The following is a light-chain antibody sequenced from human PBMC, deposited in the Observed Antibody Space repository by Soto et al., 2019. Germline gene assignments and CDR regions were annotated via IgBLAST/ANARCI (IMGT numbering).Light chain of an antibody. CDR2: DVS. Sequence: QAALTQPRSVSGSPRQAVTISCTGTSTDVGGYNYVSWYQQHPGKAPKLMIYDVSKRPSGVPDRFSGSKSGNTASLTISGLQAEDEAAYYCCSYAGSYGVVFGGGTTVTVL. J-gene: IGLJ2*01. CDR3: CSYAGSYGVV. CDR1: STDVGGYNY. V-gene: IGLV2-11*01.